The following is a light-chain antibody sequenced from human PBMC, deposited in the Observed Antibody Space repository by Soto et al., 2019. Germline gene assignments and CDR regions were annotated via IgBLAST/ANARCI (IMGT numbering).Light chain of an antibody. V-gene: IGKV1-9*01. CDR1: QAIRTY. CDR2: AAS. J-gene: IGKJ5*01. CDR3: QHLNSYPIT. Sequence: DIQLNQSPSFLSTSVGDRVTITCRASQAIRTYLACYQQKPGRAPKLLIYAASTLQTGVPSRFSGSGSGTEFTLTISSQQPEDVATYYCQHLNSYPITFGQGTRLEIK.